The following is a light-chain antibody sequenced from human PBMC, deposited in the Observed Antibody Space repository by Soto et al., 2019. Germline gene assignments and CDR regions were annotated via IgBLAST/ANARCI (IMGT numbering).Light chain of an antibody. CDR3: QQYNTYWT. CDR1: QSISSG. V-gene: IGKV1-5*03. CDR2: KAS. Sequence: DIQMTQSPSTLSASVGDRVTITCRASQSISSGLAWYQQKPGKAPKLLIYKASSLESGVPSRFSGSGAGTDITITISRLQPDDFASYYCQQYNTYWTFGQGTKVEIK. J-gene: IGKJ1*01.